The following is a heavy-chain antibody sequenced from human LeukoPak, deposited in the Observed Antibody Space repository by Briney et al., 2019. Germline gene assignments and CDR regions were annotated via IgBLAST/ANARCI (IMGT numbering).Heavy chain of an antibody. CDR3: AKFGRAISPVN. J-gene: IGHJ4*02. CDR2: ISYDGSNK. CDR1: GFTFSSYG. Sequence: GGSLRLSCAASGFTFSSYGMHWVRQAPGKGLEWVAVISYDGSNKYHADSVKGRFTISRDNSKNTLYLQMNSLRVEDTAVYYCAKFGRAISPVNWGQGTLVTVSS. V-gene: IGHV3-30*18. D-gene: IGHD3-16*01.